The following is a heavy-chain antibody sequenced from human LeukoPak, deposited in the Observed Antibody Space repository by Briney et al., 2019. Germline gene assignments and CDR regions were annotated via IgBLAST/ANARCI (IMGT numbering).Heavy chain of an antibody. CDR3: ARFLAARRGCYGMDV. Sequence: GESLKISCKGSGYSFTSYWIGWVRQMPGKGLEWMGIIYPGDSDTRYSPSFQGQVTISADKSISTAYLQWSSLKASDTAMYYCARFLAARRGCYGMDVWGQGTTVTVSS. CDR1: GYSFTSYW. V-gene: IGHV5-51*01. CDR2: IYPGDSDT. J-gene: IGHJ6*02. D-gene: IGHD6-13*01.